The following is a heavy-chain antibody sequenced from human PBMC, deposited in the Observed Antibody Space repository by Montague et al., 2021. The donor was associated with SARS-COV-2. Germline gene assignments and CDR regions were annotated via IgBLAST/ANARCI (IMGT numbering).Heavy chain of an antibody. CDR3: ARLSGYNPFDAFDL. Sequence: SETRSLTCTVSGGSMSGYYWSWIRQPPGKGLEWIGNTFYSGSTMYNPSLKSRVTISVDTSKNQFSLNLSSVTAADPAVYFCARLSGYNPFDAFDLWGPGTMVTVSS. CDR2: TFYSGST. V-gene: IGHV4-59*01. J-gene: IGHJ3*01. CDR1: GGSMSGYY. D-gene: IGHD5-24*01.